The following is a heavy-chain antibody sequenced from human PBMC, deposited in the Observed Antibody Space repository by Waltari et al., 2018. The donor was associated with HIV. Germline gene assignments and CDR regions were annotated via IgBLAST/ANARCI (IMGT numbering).Heavy chain of an antibody. CDR3: AGEDDRGDFP. CDR1: GFPFKNYA. CDR2: VSESGDST. Sequence: ELYLLESGGGLVQPGGSLRVSCGGSGFPFKNYAVSWVRQAPGKGLEWISSVSESGDSTYYADSVEGRFTISRDNSKNMLYLQMNGLRVEDTAVYYCAGEDDRGDFPWGQGTLVTVSA. D-gene: IGHD2-21*01. J-gene: IGHJ5*02. V-gene: IGHV3-23*01.